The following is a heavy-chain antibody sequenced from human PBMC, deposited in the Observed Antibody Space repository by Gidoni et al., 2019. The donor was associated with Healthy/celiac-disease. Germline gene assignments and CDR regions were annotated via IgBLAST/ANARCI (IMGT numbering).Heavy chain of an antibody. Sequence: QVQLQESGPGLMKPSKTLSLTCTVSDGSVSSGGYYWSWIGQHPGRGLEWIGYIYYSGSTYYHPSLQSRVTISVVTSKNQFSLKRISVTSADTAVYYCARGGGSGTSFDYWGQGTLVTVSS. CDR3: ARGGGSGTSFDY. CDR1: DGSVSSGGYY. V-gene: IGHV4-31*03. D-gene: IGHD3-10*01. J-gene: IGHJ4*02. CDR2: IYYSGST.